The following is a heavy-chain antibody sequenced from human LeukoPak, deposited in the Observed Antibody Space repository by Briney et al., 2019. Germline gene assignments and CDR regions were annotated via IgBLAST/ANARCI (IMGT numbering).Heavy chain of an antibody. CDR1: GYTFTSYD. J-gene: IGHJ4*02. CDR3: ARGQPVLRYFDWSYPYFDY. V-gene: IGHV1-8*01. Sequence: ASVKVSCKASGYTFTSYDINWVRQATGQGLEWMGWMNPNSGNTGYAQKFQGRVTMTRNTSISTAYMELSSLRSEDTAVYYCARGQPVLRYFDWSYPYFDYWGQGTLVTVSS. D-gene: IGHD3-9*01. CDR2: MNPNSGNT.